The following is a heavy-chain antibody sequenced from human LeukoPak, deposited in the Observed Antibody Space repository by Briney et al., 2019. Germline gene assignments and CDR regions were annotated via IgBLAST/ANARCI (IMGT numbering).Heavy chain of an antibody. D-gene: IGHD6-19*01. J-gene: IGHJ4*02. CDR1: GFTVSSNY. Sequence: PGGSLRLSCAASGFTVSSNYMSWVREAPGKGLEGVSVIFSGGSTFYADSVKGRFTISRDNSKNTLYLQMNSLRAEDTALYYCMRAPLSSGWDGEDYWGQGTLVTVSS. CDR3: MRAPLSSGWDGEDY. V-gene: IGHV3-66*02. CDR2: IFSGGST.